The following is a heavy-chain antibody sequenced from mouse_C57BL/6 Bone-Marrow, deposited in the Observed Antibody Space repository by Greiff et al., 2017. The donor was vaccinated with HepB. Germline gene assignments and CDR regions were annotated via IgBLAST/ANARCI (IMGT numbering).Heavy chain of an antibody. CDR3: ARDSLITTVVARDFDV. D-gene: IGHD1-1*01. J-gene: IGHJ1*03. CDR1: GYTFTSYW. V-gene: IGHV1-69*01. CDR2: IDPSDSYT. Sequence: VQLQQPGAELVMPGASVKLSCKASGYTFTSYWMHWVKQRPGQGLEWIGEIDPSDSYTNYNQKFKGKSTLTVDKSSSTAYMQLSSLTSEDSAVYYCARDSLITTVVARDFDVWGTGTTVTVSS.